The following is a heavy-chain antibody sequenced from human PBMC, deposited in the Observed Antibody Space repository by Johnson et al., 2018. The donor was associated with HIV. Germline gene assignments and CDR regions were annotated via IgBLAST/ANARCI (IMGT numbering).Heavy chain of an antibody. V-gene: IGHV3-9*01. J-gene: IGHJ3*02. D-gene: IGHD3-22*01. Sequence: VQLVESGGGLVQPGRSLRLSCAASGFTFDDYAMHWVRQAPGKGLEWVSGISWNSGSIGYADSVKGRFTISRDNAKNSLYLQMHSLRAGDTALYYCARGLGGYDSSGYYWTDAFDIWGQGTMVTVSS. CDR2: ISWNSGSI. CDR3: ARGLGGYDSSGYYWTDAFDI. CDR1: GFTFDDYA.